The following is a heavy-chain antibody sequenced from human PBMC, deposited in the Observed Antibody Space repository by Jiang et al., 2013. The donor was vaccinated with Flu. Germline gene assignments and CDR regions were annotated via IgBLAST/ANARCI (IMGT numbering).Heavy chain of an antibody. CDR3: ARRISDP. V-gene: IGHV4-34*01. Sequence: LLKPSETLSLTCAVYGGSFSGYYWSWIRQPPGKGLEWIGEINHSGSTNYNPSLKSRVTISVDTSKNQFSLKLSSVTAADTAVYYCARRISDPWGQGTLVTVSS. D-gene: IGHD2-15*01. CDR2: INHSGST. CDR1: GGSFSGYY. J-gene: IGHJ5*02.